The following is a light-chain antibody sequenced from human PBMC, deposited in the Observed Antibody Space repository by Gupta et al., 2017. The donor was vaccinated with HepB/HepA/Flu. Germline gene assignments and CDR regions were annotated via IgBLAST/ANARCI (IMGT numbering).Light chain of an antibody. CDR2: DVS. J-gene: IGLJ1*01. Sequence: QSALTQPASVSGSPGQSITISCAGTSSDVGTYNFVSWYQQRPGKVPKLIIYDVSKRPSGISNRFSGSKSGNTASLTISGRQAEDEADYYCGSHTSSSTFVFGGGTKVTVL. CDR1: SSDVGTYNF. CDR3: GSHTSSSTFV. V-gene: IGLV2-14*03.